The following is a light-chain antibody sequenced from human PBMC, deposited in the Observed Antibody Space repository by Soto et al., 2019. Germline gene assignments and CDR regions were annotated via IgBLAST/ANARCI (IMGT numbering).Light chain of an antibody. CDR1: SSNIGNNY. V-gene: IGLV1-51*02. CDR3: GTWDSSLNAGV. Sequence: QSVLTQPPSVSAAPGQTVTISCSGSSSNIGNNYVSWYQQLPGTAPKLLIYKYNNRPSGIPDRFSGSKSGTSATLAITGLQTGDEADYYCGTWDSSLNAGVFGGGTKVTVL. J-gene: IGLJ2*01. CDR2: KYN.